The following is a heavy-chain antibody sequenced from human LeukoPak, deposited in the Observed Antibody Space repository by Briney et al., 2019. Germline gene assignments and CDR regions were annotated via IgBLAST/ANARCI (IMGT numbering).Heavy chain of an antibody. CDR2: ISSSGGST. D-gene: IGHD3-10*01. CDR3: AKRSAPKGAFDI. CDR1: GFTFSSYA. V-gene: IGHV3-23*01. Sequence: GGSLRLSCAASGFTFSSYAMSWVRQAPGKGLEWVSTISSSGGSTYNADSVKGRFTISRDNSKNTLYLQMNSLRAEDTAEYYCAKRSAPKGAFDIWGQGTMVTVSS. J-gene: IGHJ3*02.